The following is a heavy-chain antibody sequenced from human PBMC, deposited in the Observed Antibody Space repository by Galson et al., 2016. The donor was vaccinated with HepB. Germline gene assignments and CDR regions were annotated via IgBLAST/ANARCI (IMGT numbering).Heavy chain of an antibody. CDR2: IKEDGSVK. CDR1: GFTFSSYW. D-gene: IGHD3-10*01. Sequence: SLRLSCAASGFTFSSYWMTWVRQAPGKGLEWVANIKEDGSVKYHVDSVQGRFTISRDNAKNSLNLQMNSLRGEDTAVYYCARTMIRGVVRALVFDSWGQGTLVTVSS. CDR3: ARTMIRGVVRALVFDS. J-gene: IGHJ4*02. V-gene: IGHV3-7*01.